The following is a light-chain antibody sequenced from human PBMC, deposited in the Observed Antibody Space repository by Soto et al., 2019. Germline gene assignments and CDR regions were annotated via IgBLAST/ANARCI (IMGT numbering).Light chain of an antibody. CDR1: QSVYNT. CDR3: QQYNNWPLT. Sequence: EIVMTQPPATLSVSPGERATLSCRASQSVYNTLAGYQQKPGQAPRLLIYGASARAAGIPARFSGSGSGTEFTLTISSLQSEDFAVYYCQQYNNWPLTFGGGTKVEIK. J-gene: IGKJ4*01. V-gene: IGKV3-15*01. CDR2: GAS.